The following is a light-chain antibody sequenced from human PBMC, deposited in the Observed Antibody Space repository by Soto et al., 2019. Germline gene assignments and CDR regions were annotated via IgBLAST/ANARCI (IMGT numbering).Light chain of an antibody. Sequence: EIVLTQSPDTLSLSPGERDTISCRASENVTSSHLAWYQQKRGQAPRLLIYGASSRATDIPDRFSGSGSGTDFTLTISRLEPEDFAVYYCQHYGSSSNTFGQGTRLEIK. CDR1: ENVTSSH. CDR3: QHYGSSSNT. J-gene: IGKJ5*01. V-gene: IGKV3-20*01. CDR2: GAS.